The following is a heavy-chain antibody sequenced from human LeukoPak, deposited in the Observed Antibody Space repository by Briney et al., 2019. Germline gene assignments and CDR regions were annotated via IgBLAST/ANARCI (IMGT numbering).Heavy chain of an antibody. CDR3: ARGGRFMIAPTRDWFDP. CDR1: GYNFTSYW. V-gene: IGHV5-51*01. CDR2: IYPGDSDT. D-gene: IGHD3-22*01. Sequence: GESLQTSFKGSGYNFTSYWIAWVRQMPGKGLGWMGIIYPGDSDTRYSPTFQGQVTISIDKSTSTAFLQWSSLKASDTAMYYCARGGRFMIAPTRDWFDPWGQGTLVTVSS. J-gene: IGHJ5*02.